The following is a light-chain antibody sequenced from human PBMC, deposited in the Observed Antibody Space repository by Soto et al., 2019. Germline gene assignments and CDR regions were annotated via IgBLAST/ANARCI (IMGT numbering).Light chain of an antibody. V-gene: IGLV2-14*01. CDR1: SSDVGVYNY. Sequence: QSALTQPASVSGSPGQSITISCTGTSSDVGVYNYVSWYQQHPGKAPKLMIYDVSNRPSGVSNRFSGSKSGNTASLTISGLQAEDEADYYCSPYTSSSTLYVVFGGGTKLTVL. CDR3: SPYTSSSTLYVV. J-gene: IGLJ2*01. CDR2: DVS.